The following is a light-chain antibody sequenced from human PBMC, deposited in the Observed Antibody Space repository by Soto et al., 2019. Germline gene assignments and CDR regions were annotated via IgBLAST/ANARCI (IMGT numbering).Light chain of an antibody. V-gene: IGKV3-20*01. J-gene: IGKJ4*01. CDR1: QSISSSY. CDR2: GAS. CDR3: QQYSGSPPLT. Sequence: ENVLTQSPGTLSLSPGERATLSCRASQSISSSYLAWYQQKPGHPPRLLIYGASNRATGIPDRFSGSGSGTEFTLTISRLEHEGFEVYYCQQYSGSPPLTFGGGTKVEIK.